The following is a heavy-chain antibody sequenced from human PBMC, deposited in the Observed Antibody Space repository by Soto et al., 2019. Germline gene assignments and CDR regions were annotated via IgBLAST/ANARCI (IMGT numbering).Heavy chain of an antibody. Sequence: ASVKVSCKASGYTFTSDYMHWVRQAPGQGLEWMGIINPSGGSTSYAQKFQGRVTMTRDTSTSTVYMELSSLRSEDTAVYYCASDQVPYYYDSSDPVDAFDIWGQGTMVTVSS. V-gene: IGHV1-46*01. J-gene: IGHJ3*02. CDR3: ASDQVPYYYDSSDPVDAFDI. CDR2: INPSGGST. CDR1: GYTFTSDY. D-gene: IGHD3-22*01.